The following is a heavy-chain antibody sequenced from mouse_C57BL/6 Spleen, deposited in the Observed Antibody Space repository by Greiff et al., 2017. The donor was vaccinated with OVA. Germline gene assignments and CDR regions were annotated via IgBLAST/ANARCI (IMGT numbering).Heavy chain of an antibody. CDR3: ARSCLLADPKLYFDV. D-gene: IGHD2-10*01. CDR2: IDPSDSYT. Sequence: VQLQQPGAELVRPGTSVKLSCKASGYTFTSYWMHWVKQRPGQGLEWIGVIDPSDSYTNYNQKFKGKATLTVDTSSSTAYMQLSSLTSEDSAVYYCARSCLLADPKLYFDVWGTGTTVTVSS. J-gene: IGHJ1*03. V-gene: IGHV1-59*01. CDR1: GYTFTSYW.